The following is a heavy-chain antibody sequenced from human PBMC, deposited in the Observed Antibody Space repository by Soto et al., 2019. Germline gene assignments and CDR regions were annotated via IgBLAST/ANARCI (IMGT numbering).Heavy chain of an antibody. D-gene: IGHD3-22*01. CDR3: DRDTHHYYETRGYTHY. Sequence: GGSLRLSCSASGFTFGGYAVSWVRQAPGKGLEWVGFIRGRAYSGTTEYAASVRGRFVISRDDSKSIAYLQMNSLKIEDTGVYYCDRDTHHYYETRGYTHYWGQGNQVTVSS. V-gene: IGHV3-49*04. CDR2: IRGRAYSGTT. J-gene: IGHJ4*02. CDR1: GFTFGGYA.